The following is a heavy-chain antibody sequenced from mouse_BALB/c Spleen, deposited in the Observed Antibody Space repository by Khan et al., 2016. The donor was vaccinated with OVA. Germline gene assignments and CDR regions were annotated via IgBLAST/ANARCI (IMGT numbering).Heavy chain of an antibody. V-gene: IGHV3-8*02. D-gene: IGHD2-14*01. CDR2: INYSGST. J-gene: IGHJ2*01. CDR1: GDSITSGY. Sequence: EVQLQESGPSLVKPSQTLSLTCSVTGDSITSGYWNWIRKFPGNKLEYMGYINYSGSTYYNPSLKSRIYITRDTSKNQYYLQLNSVTSEDTATYYCARWNYRYDGYFDYWGQGTTLTLSS. CDR3: ARWNYRYDGYFDY.